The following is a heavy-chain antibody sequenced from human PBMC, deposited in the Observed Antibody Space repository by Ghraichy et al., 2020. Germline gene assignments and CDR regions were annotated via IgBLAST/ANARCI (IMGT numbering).Heavy chain of an antibody. D-gene: IGHD3-10*01. J-gene: IGHJ3*01. CDR2: IYPGDFDI. Sequence: GESLNISCKGSGYTFTRQWIAWVRQMPSKGLEWMGIIYPGDFDIRYNPSFQGQVIISADKSISTAYLQWSSLNASDTAMYYCARQGSWGDAYDLWGQGTMVTVSS. V-gene: IGHV5-51*01. CDR1: GYTFTRQW. CDR3: ARQGSWGDAYDL.